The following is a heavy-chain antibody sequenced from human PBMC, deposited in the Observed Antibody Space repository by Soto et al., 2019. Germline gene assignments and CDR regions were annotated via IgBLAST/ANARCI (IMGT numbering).Heavy chain of an antibody. D-gene: IGHD3-10*01. CDR3: ARSGSYYPARNWFGP. CDR1: GYTFTSYG. Sequence: QVQLVQSGAEMKNPGASVKVSCKASGYTFTSYGISWVRQAPGQGLEWMGWISGFNDDTNHAQKLQGRVTMTKDTSRSTAYMELRSLKSDDTSVHYCARSGSYYPARNWFGPWGQGTLVTVSS. CDR2: ISGFNDDT. V-gene: IGHV1-18*01. J-gene: IGHJ5*02.